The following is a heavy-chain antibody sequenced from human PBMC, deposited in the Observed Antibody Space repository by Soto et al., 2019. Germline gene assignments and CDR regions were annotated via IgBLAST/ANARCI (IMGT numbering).Heavy chain of an antibody. CDR2: IYYSGST. J-gene: IGHJ6*03. CDR1: GGSISSSSYY. Sequence: QLQLQESGPGLVKPSETLSLTCTVSGGSISSSSYYWGWIRQPPGKGLEWIGSIYYSGSTYYNPSLKSRVTISVDTSNNQFSLKLSSVTAADTAVYYSFIGLWFGQGMDVWGKGTTVTVSS. V-gene: IGHV4-39*01. CDR3: FIGLWFGQGMDV. D-gene: IGHD3-10*01.